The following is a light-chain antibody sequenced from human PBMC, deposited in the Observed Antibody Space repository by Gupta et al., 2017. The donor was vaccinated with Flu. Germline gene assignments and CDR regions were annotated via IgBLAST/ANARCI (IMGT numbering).Light chain of an antibody. V-gene: IGKV3-15*01. Sequence: PATLSVSPGERATLSCRASQSLANNLAWFQQRPGQAPRLLIYGASTRGTTVPARFSGSGSGTDFTLTISSLQSEEFAVYYCQQYHNWPRTFGQGTKVEVK. CDR2: GAS. CDR3: QQYHNWPRT. CDR1: QSLANN. J-gene: IGKJ1*01.